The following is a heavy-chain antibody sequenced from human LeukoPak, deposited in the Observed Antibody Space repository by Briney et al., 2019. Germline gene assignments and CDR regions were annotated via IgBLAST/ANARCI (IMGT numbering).Heavy chain of an antibody. CDR3: ARAIKPPLYYYYYMDV. CDR1: GGSISGYY. Sequence: SETPSLTCTVSGGSISGYYWNWFREPPGKGLEWIGYIFYSGSTNYNPSLKSRVTISVDTSRNQFSLRLSSVTAADTAVYYCARAIKPPLYYYYYMDVWGKGTTVTVSS. V-gene: IGHV4-59*01. CDR2: IFYSGST. J-gene: IGHJ6*03. D-gene: IGHD1-14*01.